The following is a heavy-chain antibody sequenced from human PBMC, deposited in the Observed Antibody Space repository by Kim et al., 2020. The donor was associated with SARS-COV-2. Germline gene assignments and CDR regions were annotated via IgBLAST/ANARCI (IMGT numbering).Heavy chain of an antibody. Sequence: GGSLRLSCATSEIDFSASEIHWVRQASGKGLEWVGRIRSKPNNHATTYGPSVQGRFTISRDDSNSTAFLQMNSLKTEDTAVYYCTRLVYYGSESVPFDPWGQGTLVTVSS. CDR2: IRSKPNNHAT. J-gene: IGHJ5*02. CDR3: TRLVYYGSESVPFDP. V-gene: IGHV3-73*01. CDR1: EIDFSASE. D-gene: IGHD3-10*01.